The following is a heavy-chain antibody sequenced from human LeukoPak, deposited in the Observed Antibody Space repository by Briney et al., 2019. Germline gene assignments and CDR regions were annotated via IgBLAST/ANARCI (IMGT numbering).Heavy chain of an antibody. CDR2: IYHSGST. D-gene: IGHD3-22*01. CDR1: GYSISSDYY. V-gene: IGHV4-38-2*01. Sequence: SETLSLTCAVSGYSISSDYYWGWIRQPPGKGLEWIGSIYHSGSTYYNPSLKSRVTISVDTSKNQFSLKLSSVTAADTAVYYCARLYYYDSSGYLVWGQGTLVTVSS. CDR3: ARLYYYDSSGYLV. J-gene: IGHJ4*02.